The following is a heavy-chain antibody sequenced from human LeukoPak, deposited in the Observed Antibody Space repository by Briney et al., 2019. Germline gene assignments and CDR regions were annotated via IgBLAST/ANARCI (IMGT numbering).Heavy chain of an antibody. Sequence: ASVKVSCKASGYTFTSYDINWMRQATGQGLEWMGWMNPNSGNTGYAQKFQGRVTMTRNTSISTAYMELSSLRSEDTAVYYCARKGYVPRPFGVVIMRNYYGMDVWGQGTTVTVSS. CDR2: MNPNSGNT. D-gene: IGHD3-3*01. CDR1: GYTFTSYD. V-gene: IGHV1-8*01. CDR3: ARKGYVPRPFGVVIMRNYYGMDV. J-gene: IGHJ6*02.